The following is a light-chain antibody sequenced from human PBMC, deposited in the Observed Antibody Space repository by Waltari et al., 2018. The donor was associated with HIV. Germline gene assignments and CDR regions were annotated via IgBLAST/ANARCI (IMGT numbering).Light chain of an antibody. CDR2: LGS. V-gene: IGKV2-28*01. CDR1: PSLLHINGYNN. CDR3: METLQTPRLT. Sequence: DIVLTQSPLSLPVTPGEPASISCRSRPSLLHINGYNNLEWYLQKPRQSPHILIYLGSNRASGVPDRFSGSRSGTDVTLKISRVEADDVGVYYCMETLQTPRLTFGGGTKVEIK. J-gene: IGKJ4*02.